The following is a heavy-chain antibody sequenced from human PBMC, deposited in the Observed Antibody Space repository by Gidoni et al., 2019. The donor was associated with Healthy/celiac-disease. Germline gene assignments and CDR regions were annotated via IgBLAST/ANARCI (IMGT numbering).Heavy chain of an antibody. J-gene: IGHJ4*02. CDR3: ARDHGRRGAFDY. CDR2: IRSSGSTI. V-gene: IGHV3-48*03. CDR1: GFTFSSYE. Sequence: EVQLVESGGGWVQPGGSLRLSCAASGFTFSSYEMNWVRQAPGKGLEFVSYIRSSGSTIYYADSLKCRFTISRANAKNSLYLQMNSLRAEDPAVYYCARDHGRRGAFDYWGQGTLVTVSS.